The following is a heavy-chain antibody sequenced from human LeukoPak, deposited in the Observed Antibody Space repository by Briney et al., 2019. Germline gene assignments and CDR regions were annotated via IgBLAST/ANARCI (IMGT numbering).Heavy chain of an antibody. CDR3: ARVDQRGIQLWYHVLDY. Sequence: PGGSLRLSCAASGFTFSDYYMSWIRQAPGKGLEWVSYISSSGSTIYYADCVKGRFTISRDNAKNSLYLQMNSLRAEDTAVYYCARVDQRGIQLWYHVLDYWGQGTLVTVSS. CDR2: ISSSGSTI. D-gene: IGHD5-18*01. V-gene: IGHV3-11*01. CDR1: GFTFSDYY. J-gene: IGHJ4*02.